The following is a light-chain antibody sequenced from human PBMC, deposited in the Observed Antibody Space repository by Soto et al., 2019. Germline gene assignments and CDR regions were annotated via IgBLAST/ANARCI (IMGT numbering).Light chain of an antibody. CDR3: QQYGRPPRAT. Sequence: EIVLTQSPATLSLSPGERATLSCRASQSVSSSYLAWYQQKPGQAPRLLIYGASSRATGIPDRFSGSGSGTDFTLSISKVEPEDFAVYYCQQYGRPPRATFGQGTRLEI. J-gene: IGKJ5*01. CDR2: GAS. V-gene: IGKV3-20*01. CDR1: QSVSSSY.